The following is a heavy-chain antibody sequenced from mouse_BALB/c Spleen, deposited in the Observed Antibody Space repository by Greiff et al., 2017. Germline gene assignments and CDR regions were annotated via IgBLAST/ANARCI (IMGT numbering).Heavy chain of an antibody. CDR1: GFTFSSYT. CDR2: ISSGGSYT. CDR3: TRDRRPYYFDY. Sequence: EVHLVESGGGLVKPGGSLKLSCAASGFTFSSYTMSWVRQTPEKRLEWVATISSGGSYTYYPDSVKGRFTISRDNAKNTLYLQMSSLKSEDTAMYYCTRDRRPYYFDYWGQGTTLTVSS. J-gene: IGHJ2*01. V-gene: IGHV5-6-4*01.